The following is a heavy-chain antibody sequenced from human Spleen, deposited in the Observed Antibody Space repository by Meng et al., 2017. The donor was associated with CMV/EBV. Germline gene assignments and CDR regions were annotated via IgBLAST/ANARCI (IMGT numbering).Heavy chain of an antibody. Sequence: GESLKISCAASGFTFSSFAMHWVRQAPGKGLEWVALISYDGDDKYYADSVKGRFTISRDNSKNILYLQMHSLRPEDTAVYYCAREGPYGSGKYSPEGYWGQGTLVTVSS. CDR2: ISYDGDDK. CDR3: AREGPYGSGKYSPEGY. D-gene: IGHD3-10*01. V-gene: IGHV3-30*04. CDR1: GFTFSSFA. J-gene: IGHJ4*02.